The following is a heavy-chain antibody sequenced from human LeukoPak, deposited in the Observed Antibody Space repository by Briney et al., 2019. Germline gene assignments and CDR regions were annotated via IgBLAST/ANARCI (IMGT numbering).Heavy chain of an antibody. Sequence: LSLTCAVYGESFRGYYWTWIRQTPGKGLEWVSYISSSGSTIYYADSVKGRFTISRDNAKNSLYLQMNSLRAEDTAVYYCAELGITMIGGVWGKGTTVTISS. D-gene: IGHD3-10*02. CDR3: AELGITMIGGV. V-gene: IGHV3-11*04. J-gene: IGHJ6*04. CDR1: GESFRGYY. CDR2: ISSSGSTI.